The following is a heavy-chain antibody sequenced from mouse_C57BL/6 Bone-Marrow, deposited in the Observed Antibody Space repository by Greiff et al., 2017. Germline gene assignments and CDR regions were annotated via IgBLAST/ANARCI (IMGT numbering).Heavy chain of an antibody. Sequence: VHLVESGPGLVAPSPSLSITCTVSGFSLTSYGVDWVRQSPGKGLEWLGVIWGVGSTNYNSALKSRLSISKDNSKSQVSLKMNSLQTDDTAMYYCASYYGSRGAWFAYWGQGTLVTVSA. CDR1: GFSLTSYG. CDR3: ASYYGSRGAWFAY. J-gene: IGHJ3*01. V-gene: IGHV2-6*01. D-gene: IGHD1-1*01. CDR2: IWGVGST.